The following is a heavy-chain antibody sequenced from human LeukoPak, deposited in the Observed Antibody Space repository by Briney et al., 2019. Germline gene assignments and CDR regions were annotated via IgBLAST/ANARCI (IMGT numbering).Heavy chain of an antibody. V-gene: IGHV4-34*01. CDR3: ARVSNYYDSSGYFRY. Sequence: SETLSLTCAVYGGSFSGYYWSWIRQPPGKGLEWIGEINHSGSTNYNPSLKSRVTISVDTSKNQFSLKLSSVTAADTAVYYCARVSNYYDSSGYFRYWGQGTLATVSS. CDR1: GGSFSGYY. J-gene: IGHJ4*02. CDR2: INHSGST. D-gene: IGHD3-22*01.